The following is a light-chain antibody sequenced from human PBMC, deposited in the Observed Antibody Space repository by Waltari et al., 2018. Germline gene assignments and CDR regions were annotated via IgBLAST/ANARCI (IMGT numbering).Light chain of an antibody. CDR1: QSISNN. CDR2: GAS. J-gene: IGKJ2*01. Sequence: EVLMTQSPATLSVSPGERATLSCRASQSISNNLAWYQQKPGQAPRLLIYGASTRATGVPARFSGSGSGTEFTLTISSLQSEDFAVYYCQQYNNWQTFGQGTKLESK. V-gene: IGKV3-15*01. CDR3: QQYNNWQT.